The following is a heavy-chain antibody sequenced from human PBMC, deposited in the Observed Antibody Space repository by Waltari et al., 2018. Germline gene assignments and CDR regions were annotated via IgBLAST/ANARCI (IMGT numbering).Heavy chain of an antibody. V-gene: IGHV4-39*01. J-gene: IGHJ6*02. CDR1: GGSISSSSYY. D-gene: IGHD6-6*01. Sequence: QLQLQESGPGLVKPSETLSLTCTVSGGSISSSSYYWGWIRQPPGKGLEWIGSIYYSGSTYYNPSRKSRGTISVDTSKNQFARKLSSVTAADTAVYYCARHASLPEPLEYSSSLSLHGMDVWGQGTTVTVSS. CDR2: IYYSGST. CDR3: ARHASLPEPLEYSSSLSLHGMDV.